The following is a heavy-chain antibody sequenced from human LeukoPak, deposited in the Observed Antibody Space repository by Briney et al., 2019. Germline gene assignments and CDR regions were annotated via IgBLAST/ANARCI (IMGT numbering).Heavy chain of an antibody. CDR2: ISGSGGST. CDR1: GFTFSSYA. D-gene: IGHD3-22*01. J-gene: IGHJ2*01. Sequence: PGGSLRLSCAASGFTFSSYAMTWVRQAPGKGLEWVSAISGSGGSTYYADSVKGRFTISRDNSKNTLYLQMSSLRAEDTALYYCAKLATMMTWKFDLWGRGTLVTVSS. CDR3: AKLATMMTWKFDL. V-gene: IGHV3-23*01.